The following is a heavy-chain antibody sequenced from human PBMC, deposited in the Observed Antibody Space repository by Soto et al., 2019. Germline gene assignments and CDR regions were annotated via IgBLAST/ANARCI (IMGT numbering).Heavy chain of an antibody. CDR1: GGSIGPYQ. CDR3: AKLKYISYGGPFDY. Sequence: PSETLSLTCTVSGGSIGPYQWSWIRQFPGKGLEWIGYIYYSGSTNFNPSLKSRVTMSVDTSKSQFTLRVRSVTPADTAIYYCAKLKYISYGGPFDYWGQGILVTVSS. V-gene: IGHV4-59*01. J-gene: IGHJ4*02. CDR2: IYYSGST. D-gene: IGHD3-16*01.